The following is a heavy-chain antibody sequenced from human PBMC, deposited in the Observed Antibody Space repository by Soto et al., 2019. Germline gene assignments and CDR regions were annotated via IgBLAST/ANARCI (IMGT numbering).Heavy chain of an antibody. CDR3: AKDSRGAAAGTGGRYCDY. D-gene: IGHD6-13*01. CDR1: GFTFSSYG. CDR2: ISYDGSNK. J-gene: IGHJ4*02. Sequence: SLRLSCAASGFTFSSYGMHWVRQAPGKGLEWVAVISYDGSNKYYADSVKGRFTISRDNSKTKLYQQMNSLRAEDTAVYYCAKDSRGAAAGTGGRYCDYWGQGTLVTVSS. V-gene: IGHV3-30*18.